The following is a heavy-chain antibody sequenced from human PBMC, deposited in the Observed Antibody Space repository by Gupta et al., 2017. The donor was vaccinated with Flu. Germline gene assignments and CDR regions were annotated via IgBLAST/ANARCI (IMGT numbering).Heavy chain of an antibody. CDR2: ISHDGSYQ. CDR1: GFMFSNYV. Sequence: QEQVMESGGGVVQPGRSLRLSCAASGFMFSNYVMHWVRQATGKGLEWVALISHDGSYQKHTDSGKGRFTISRDNSRTTVSLQFTSPRADNTAVYYCAVERDAGMPVYYAMDVWG. V-gene: IGHV3-30*03. J-gene: IGHJ6*02. CDR3: AVERDAGMPVYYAMDV. D-gene: IGHD1-26*01.